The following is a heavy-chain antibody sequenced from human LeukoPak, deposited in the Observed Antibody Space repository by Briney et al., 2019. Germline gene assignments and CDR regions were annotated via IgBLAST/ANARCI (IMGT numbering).Heavy chain of an antibody. J-gene: IGHJ4*02. CDR1: GYIFTAYY. D-gene: IGHD5-24*01. Sequence: GASVTVSCKASGYIFTAYYLHWVRQAPGQKPEWMGWIKANSGDTNYAQKFQGRVTMTRDMSISTVYMELSGLTADDTAVYYCTRVGDDYPYWGQGTLVTVSS. CDR2: IKANSGDT. V-gene: IGHV1-2*02. CDR3: TRVGDDYPY.